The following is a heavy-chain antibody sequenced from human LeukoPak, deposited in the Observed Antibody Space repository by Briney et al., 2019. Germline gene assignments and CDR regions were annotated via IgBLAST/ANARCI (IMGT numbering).Heavy chain of an antibody. CDR2: INPSGGST. Sequence: ASVKVSCKASGYTFTSYYMHWVRQAPGQGLEWMGIINPSGGSTSYAQKFQGRVTMTRDMSTSTVYMELSSLRSDDTAVYYCARGQFVSRYYGSGSYYSSRPPRSFDPWGQGTLVTVSS. CDR3: ARGQFVSRYYGSGSYYSSRPPRSFDP. V-gene: IGHV1-46*01. J-gene: IGHJ5*02. CDR1: GYTFTSYY. D-gene: IGHD3-10*01.